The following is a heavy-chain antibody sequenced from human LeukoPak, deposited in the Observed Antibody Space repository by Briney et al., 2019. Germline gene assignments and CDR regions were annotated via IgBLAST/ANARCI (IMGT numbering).Heavy chain of an antibody. CDR1: GFTFSSFW. D-gene: IGHD2-2*02. J-gene: IGHJ4*02. V-gene: IGHV3-7*01. CDR2: IKRDGSEK. Sequence: PGGSLRLSCAASGFTFSSFWMTWVRQAPGKGLEWVATIKRDGSEKYYVDSVVGRFTISRDNAKNSLYLQMNGLRAEETAVYYCAREGRELAYCSGSTCYSSGPIDSWGQGTLVTVSS. CDR3: AREGRELAYCSGSTCYSSGPIDS.